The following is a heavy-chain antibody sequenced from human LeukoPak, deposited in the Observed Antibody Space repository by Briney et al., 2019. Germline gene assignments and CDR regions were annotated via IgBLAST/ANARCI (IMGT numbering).Heavy chain of an antibody. CDR3: ARGGRLYCYDSSGSNAFDI. J-gene: IGHJ3*02. D-gene: IGHD3-22*01. CDR2: IYSGGST. CDR1: GFTVSSNY. Sequence: GGSLRLSCAASGFTVSSNYMSWVRQAPGKGLEWVSVIYSGGSTYYADSVKGRFTISRDNSKNTLYLQMNSLRAEDTAVYYCARGGRLYCYDSSGSNAFDIWGQGTMVTVSS. V-gene: IGHV3-66*01.